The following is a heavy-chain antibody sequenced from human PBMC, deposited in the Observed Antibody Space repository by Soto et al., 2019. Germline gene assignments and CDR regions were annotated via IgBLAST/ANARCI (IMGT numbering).Heavy chain of an antibody. Sequence: SETLSLTCTVSGGSISSYYWSWIRQPPGKGLEWIGYIYYSGSTNYNPSLKSRVTISVDTSKNQFSLKLSSVTAADTAVYYCARKSTVTTSFDYWGQGTLVTVSS. D-gene: IGHD4-17*01. V-gene: IGHV4-59*01. CDR3: ARKSTVTTSFDY. CDR1: GGSISSYY. CDR2: IYYSGST. J-gene: IGHJ4*02.